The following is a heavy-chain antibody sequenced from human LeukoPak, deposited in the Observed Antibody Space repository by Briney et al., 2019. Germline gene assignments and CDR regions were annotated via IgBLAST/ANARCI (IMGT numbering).Heavy chain of an antibody. Sequence: PGGSLRLSCAASGFSFSTIYMSWVRQTPGQGLEWVANINVDGTAEYYVDSVKGRFTISRDNAKNPLYLQMNSLRAEDTAVYYCARDPYRFAFDIWGQGTVVLVSS. CDR1: GFSFSTIY. D-gene: IGHD1-26*01. V-gene: IGHV3-7*03. J-gene: IGHJ3*02. CDR2: INVDGTAE. CDR3: ARDPYRFAFDI.